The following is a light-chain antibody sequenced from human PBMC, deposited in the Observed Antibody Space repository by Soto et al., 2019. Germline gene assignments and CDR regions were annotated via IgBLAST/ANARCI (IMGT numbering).Light chain of an antibody. CDR3: QRFNNYPIT. J-gene: IGKJ5*01. Sequence: DIQMTQSPSSLSASVGDRVTITCRASQGIGTYLAWYQQKPGEAPKLLIYTASTLQSGVPLRFSGSGSGTEFTLTISSLQPEDFATYYCQRFNNYPITFGQGTRLEIK. CDR1: QGIGTY. CDR2: TAS. V-gene: IGKV1-9*01.